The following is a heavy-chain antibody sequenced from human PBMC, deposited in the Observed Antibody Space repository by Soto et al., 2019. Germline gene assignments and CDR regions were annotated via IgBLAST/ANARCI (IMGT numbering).Heavy chain of an antibody. V-gene: IGHV4-39*01. CDR3: GKVLLGPTGHTGSGS. CDR1: GGSIYRSCYY. CDR2: IDYNGVT. D-gene: IGHD1-1*01. Sequence: SETLSLTCTVSGGSIYRSCYYWGWIRQPPGRGLEWIGNIDYNGVTYSNPSLKSRVTISRDTSKNQFSLKLTSVTAADTALYYCGKVLLGPTGHTGSGSGGQRTLVNVS. J-gene: IGHJ4*02.